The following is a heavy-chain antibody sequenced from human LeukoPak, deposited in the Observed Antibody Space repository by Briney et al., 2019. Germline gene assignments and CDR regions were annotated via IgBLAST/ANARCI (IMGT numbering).Heavy chain of an antibody. CDR2: IYTSGST. Sequence: PSETLSLTCTVSGVSISSYYWRWIRQPAGKGLEWVGRIYTSGSTNYNPSLRSRVTISVDKSKNPLSLKLRSVTAADTAVYYCARDGAVAGREGFDYWGQGTLVTVSS. D-gene: IGHD6-19*01. CDR3: ARDGAVAGREGFDY. CDR1: GVSISSYY. V-gene: IGHV4-4*07. J-gene: IGHJ4*02.